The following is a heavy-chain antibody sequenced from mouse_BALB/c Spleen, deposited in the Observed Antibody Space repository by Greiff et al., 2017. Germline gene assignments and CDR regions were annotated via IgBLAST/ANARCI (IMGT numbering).Heavy chain of an antibody. CDR2: IWAGGST. D-gene: IGHD1-1*01. V-gene: IGHV2-9*02. Sequence: QVQLKESGPGLVAPSQSLSITCTVSGFSLTSYGVHWVRQPPGKGLEWLGVIWAGGSTNYNSALMSRLSISKDNSKSQVFLKMNSLQTDDTAMYYCARDSGGYGRGYFDVWGAGTTVTVSS. CDR1: GFSLTSYG. J-gene: IGHJ1*01. CDR3: ARDSGGYGRGYFDV.